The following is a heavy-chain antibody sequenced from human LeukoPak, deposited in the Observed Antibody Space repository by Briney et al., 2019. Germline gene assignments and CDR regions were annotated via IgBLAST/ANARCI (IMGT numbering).Heavy chain of an antibody. CDR1: GFTFDDYA. CDR3: AKDELWLGLFSGYFDY. Sequence: GGSLRLSCAASGFTFDDYAMHWVRQAPGKGLEWVSLISWDGGSTYYADSVKGRFTISRDNSKNSLYLQMNSLRAEDTALYYCAKDELWLGLFSGYFDYWGQGTLVTVSS. J-gene: IGHJ4*02. CDR2: ISWDGGST. D-gene: IGHD3-16*01. V-gene: IGHV3-43D*03.